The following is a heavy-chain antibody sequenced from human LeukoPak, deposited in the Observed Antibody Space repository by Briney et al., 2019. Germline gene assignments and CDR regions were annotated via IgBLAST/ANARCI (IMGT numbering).Heavy chain of an antibody. CDR1: GGSISSYY. Sequence: SETLSLTCTVSGGSISSYYWSWIRQPAGKGLEWIGRIYTSGSTNYNPSLKSRVTMSVDTSKNQFSLKLSSVTAADTAVYYCARDLGLSGYYDSSGPAGGYFDYWGQGTLVTVSS. D-gene: IGHD3-22*01. V-gene: IGHV4-4*07. J-gene: IGHJ4*02. CDR3: ARDLGLSGYYDSSGPAGGYFDY. CDR2: IYTSGST.